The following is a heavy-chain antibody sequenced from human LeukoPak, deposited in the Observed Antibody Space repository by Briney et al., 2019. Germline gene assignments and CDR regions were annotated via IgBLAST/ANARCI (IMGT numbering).Heavy chain of an antibody. CDR3: AKGGPQFFDY. J-gene: IGHJ4*02. CDR2: ISGSGGRS. V-gene: IGHV3-23*01. D-gene: IGHD5-24*01. CDR1: GFTFSDYA. Sequence: GGSLRHSCVVSGFTFSDYAMSWVRQAPGKGLEWVSTISGSGGRSYSEDPVKGRFTISRDNSRNTLYLQMNSLRVEDTAIYYCAKGGPQFFDYWGQGTLVTVSS.